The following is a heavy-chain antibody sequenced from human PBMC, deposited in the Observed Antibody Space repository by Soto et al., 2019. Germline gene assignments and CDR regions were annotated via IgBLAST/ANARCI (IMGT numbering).Heavy chain of an antibody. CDR2: INPKFGDT. Sequence: QVQLVQSGAEVKEPGDSVRVSCEASGYTFTAYYIHWVRQVPGQGLEWMGWINPKFGDTTYAQDCQGRVTMTRDMYISTVYMELSRLTSDDTAIYYCARNMDYYYGPGSGNGHGVWGQGTTVTVFS. D-gene: IGHD3-10*01. CDR1: GYTFTAYY. J-gene: IGHJ6*02. CDR3: ARNMDYYYGPGSGNGHGV. V-gene: IGHV1-2*02.